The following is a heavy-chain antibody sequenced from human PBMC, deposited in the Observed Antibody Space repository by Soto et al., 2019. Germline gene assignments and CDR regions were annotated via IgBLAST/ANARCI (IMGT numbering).Heavy chain of an antibody. D-gene: IGHD3-10*01. CDR1: GFTFTTYG. CDR2: ISYGGYDK. Sequence: PGGSLRRSCAASGFTFTTYGMHWVRQAPGKGLEWVAVISYGGYDKKYADSVQGRFTISRDNSKNTLYLQMNNLGAEDSAVYNCAKDSGRGSPDYYFDFWGQGTLVTVSS. J-gene: IGHJ4*02. CDR3: AKDSGRGSPDYYFDF. V-gene: IGHV3-30*18.